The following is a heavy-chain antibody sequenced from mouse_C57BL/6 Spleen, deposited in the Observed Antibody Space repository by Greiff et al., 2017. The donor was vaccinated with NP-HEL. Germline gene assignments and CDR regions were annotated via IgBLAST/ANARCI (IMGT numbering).Heavy chain of an antibody. CDR2: IYPRSGNT. CDR1: GYTFTSYG. J-gene: IGHJ4*01. D-gene: IGHD4-1*01. CDR3: AREELGSLYYAMDC. Sequence: VKLMESGAELARPGASVKLSCKASGYTFTSYGISWVKQRTGQGLEWIGEIYPRSGNTYYNEKFKGKATLTADKSSSTAYMELRSLTSEDSAVYFCAREELGSLYYAMDCWGQGTSVTVSS. V-gene: IGHV1-81*01.